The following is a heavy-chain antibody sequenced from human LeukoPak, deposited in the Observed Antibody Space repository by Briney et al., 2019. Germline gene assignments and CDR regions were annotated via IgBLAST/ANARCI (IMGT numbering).Heavy chain of an antibody. CDR3: AKDLGIAKDY. V-gene: IGHV3-30*18. CDR2: ISYDGSNK. Sequence: PGGSLRLSCAASGYTFSSYGMHWVRQAPGKGLEWVAVISYDGSNKYYADSVKGRFTISRDNSKNTLYLQMSSLRAEDTAVYYCAKDLGIAKDYWGQGTLVTVSS. J-gene: IGHJ4*02. CDR1: GYTFSSYG. D-gene: IGHD2-21*01.